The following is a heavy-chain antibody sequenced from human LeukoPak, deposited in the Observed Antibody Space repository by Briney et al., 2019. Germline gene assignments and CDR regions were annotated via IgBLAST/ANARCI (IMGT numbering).Heavy chain of an antibody. V-gene: IGHV4-38-2*02. J-gene: IGHJ6*04. CDR3: ARVRGSSRMDV. CDR2: IYHSGST. CDR1: GYSISSGYY. Sequence: MPSETLSLTCTVSGYSISSGYYWGWIRQPPGKGLEWIGSIYHSGSTYYNPSLKSRVTISVDTSKNQFSLKLSSVTAADTAVYYCARVRGSSRMDVWGKGTTVTVSS. D-gene: IGHD6-13*01.